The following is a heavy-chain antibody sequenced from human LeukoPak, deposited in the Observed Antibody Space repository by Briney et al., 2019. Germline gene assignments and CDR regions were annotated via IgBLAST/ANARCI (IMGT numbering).Heavy chain of an antibody. Sequence: SGGSLRLSCAASGFTLSTYWMHWVRQAPGEGLVWVSRINSDGSSTSYADSVKGRFTISRDNAKNTLYLQMKSLRAEDTAVYYCARGPSGGRYYVGDYWGQGTLVTVSS. CDR2: INSDGSST. J-gene: IGHJ4*02. CDR3: ARGPSGGRYYVGDY. CDR1: GFTLSTYW. D-gene: IGHD1-26*01. V-gene: IGHV3-74*01.